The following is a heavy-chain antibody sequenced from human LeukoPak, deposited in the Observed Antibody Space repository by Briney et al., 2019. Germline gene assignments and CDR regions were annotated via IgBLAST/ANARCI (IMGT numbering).Heavy chain of an antibody. Sequence: GGSLRLSCAASGFIVSSYSLNWVRQAPGKGLEWVASINSISSYIYYADSVKGRFTISRDNAKNTLYLQMNSLRAEDTAVYYCAKDFDSSSWYGFDYWGQGTLVTVSS. V-gene: IGHV3-21*04. D-gene: IGHD6-13*01. J-gene: IGHJ4*02. CDR1: GFIVSSYS. CDR2: INSISSYI. CDR3: AKDFDSSSWYGFDY.